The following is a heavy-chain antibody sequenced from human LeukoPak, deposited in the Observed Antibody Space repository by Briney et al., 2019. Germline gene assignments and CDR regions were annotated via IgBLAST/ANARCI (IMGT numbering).Heavy chain of an antibody. J-gene: IGHJ3*02. CDR3: ARDTEGYCSSTSCYRDDAFDI. D-gene: IGHD2-2*02. CDR1: GYTFTSYG. V-gene: IGHV1-18*01. CDR2: ISAYNGNT. Sequence: ASVKVSCMASGYTFTSYGISWVRQAPGQGLEWMGWISAYNGNTNYAQKLQGRVTMTTDTSTSTAYMELRSLRSDDTAVYYCARDTEGYCSSTSCYRDDAFDIWGQGTMVTVSS.